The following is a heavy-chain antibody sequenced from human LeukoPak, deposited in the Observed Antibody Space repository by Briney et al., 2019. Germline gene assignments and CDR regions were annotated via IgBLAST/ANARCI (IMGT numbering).Heavy chain of an antibody. CDR3: AKSRGSGSYYDLDY. J-gene: IGHJ4*02. D-gene: IGHD3-10*01. CDR2: ISGSGTAT. CDR1: GFTFSNYA. V-gene: IGHV3-23*01. Sequence: GGSLRLSCAASGFTFSNYAMSWVRQAPGKGLEWVSGISGSGTATYYAGSVKGRFTISRDNSRVTLYLQMSSLRAEDTAVYYCAKSRGSGSYYDLDYWGQGTLVTVSS.